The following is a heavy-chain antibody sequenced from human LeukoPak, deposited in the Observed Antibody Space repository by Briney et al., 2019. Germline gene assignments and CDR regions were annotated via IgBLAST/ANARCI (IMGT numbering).Heavy chain of an antibody. V-gene: IGHV5-51*01. J-gene: IGHJ6*02. CDR2: IYPGDSDT. CDR3: TRRPTHYYGIDV. CDR1: GYSFATYW. Sequence: GESLKISCQGSGYSFATYWIAWVRQVPGKGLEWLGIIYPGDSDTRYNPSFQGQVTISADKSISTTYLQWSSLKASDTAMYYCTRRPTHYYGIDVWGQGTTVTVSS.